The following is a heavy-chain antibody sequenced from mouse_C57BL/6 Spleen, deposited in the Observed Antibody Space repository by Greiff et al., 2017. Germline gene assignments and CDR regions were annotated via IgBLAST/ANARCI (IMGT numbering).Heavy chain of an antibody. CDR3: ARARYPYYFDY. CDR2: LSDGGSSP. V-gene: IGHV5-4*03. CDR1: GFTFSSYA. Sequence: EVMLVESGGGLVKPGGSLKLSCAASGFTFSSYAMSWVRQTPEKRLEWVATLSDGGSSPYYPDNVKGRFTISRDNAKNNLYLQMSHLKSEDTAMYYCARARYPYYFDYWGQGTTLTVSS. J-gene: IGHJ2*01.